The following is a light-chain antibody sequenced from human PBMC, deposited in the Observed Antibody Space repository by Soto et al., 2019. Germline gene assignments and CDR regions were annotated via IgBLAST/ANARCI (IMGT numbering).Light chain of an antibody. J-gene: IGKJ5*01. Sequence: VITQSPPTVSVSTGERATLSCEASQTVNTNLAWYQQKPGQAPRLLIYDAYNRATGIPPRFSGSGSGTDFTLTISSLEPEDSAVYYCQQRHMLPITFGQGTRLEIK. CDR1: QTVNTN. V-gene: IGKV3-11*01. CDR3: QQRHMLPIT. CDR2: DAY.